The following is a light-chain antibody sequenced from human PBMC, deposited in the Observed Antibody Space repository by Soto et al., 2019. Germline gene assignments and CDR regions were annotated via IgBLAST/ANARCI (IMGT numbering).Light chain of an antibody. CDR3: SSDAGSNNWV. CDR1: SSDVGGYNY. Sequence: QSALTQPPSASGSPGQSVTISCTGTSSDVGGYNYVSWYQQHPGKAPKLMIYEVSKWPSGVPDRFSGSKSGNTASLTVSGLQAEEEADYYCSSDAGSNNWVFGGGTKLTVL. CDR2: EVS. J-gene: IGLJ2*01. V-gene: IGLV2-8*01.